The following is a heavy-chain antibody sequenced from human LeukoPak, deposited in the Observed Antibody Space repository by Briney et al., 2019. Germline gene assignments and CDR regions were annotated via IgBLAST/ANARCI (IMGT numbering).Heavy chain of an antibody. V-gene: IGHV3-33*01. CDR3: ARDRAVRYFDY. Sequence: PGRSLRLSCAASGFTFSNYGMHWVRQAPGKGLEWVAVIWCDGTKKYYADSVKGRLTISRDNSKNTLYLEMNSLRAEDTAVYYCARDRAVRYFDYWGQGTLVTVSS. CDR1: GFTFSNYG. CDR2: IWCDGTKK. J-gene: IGHJ4*02. D-gene: IGHD3-16*02.